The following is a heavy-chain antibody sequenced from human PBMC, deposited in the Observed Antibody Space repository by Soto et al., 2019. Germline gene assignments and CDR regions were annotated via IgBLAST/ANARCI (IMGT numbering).Heavy chain of an antibody. CDR1: GFTFSSYA. V-gene: IGHV3-23*01. CDR3: AKGGLAAAGMVSGRNYYMDV. Sequence: PGGSLRLSCAASGFTFSSYAMSWVRQAPGKGLEWVSAISGSGGSTYYADSVKGRFTISRDNSKNTLYLQMNSLRAEDTAVYYCAKGGLAAAGMVSGRNYYMDVWGKGTTVTVSS. D-gene: IGHD6-13*01. J-gene: IGHJ6*03. CDR2: ISGSGGST.